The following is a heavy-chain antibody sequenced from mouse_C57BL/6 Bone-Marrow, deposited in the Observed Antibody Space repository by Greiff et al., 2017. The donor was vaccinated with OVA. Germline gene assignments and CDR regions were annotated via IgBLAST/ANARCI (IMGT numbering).Heavy chain of an antibody. Sequence: QVQLQQSGPGLVQPSQSLSITCTVSGFSLTSYGVHWVRQSPGKGLEWLGVIWSGGSTDHNAAFISRLSISKDNSKSQVFFKMNSLQADDTAIYYCASYDYDAMDYWGQGTSVTVSS. CDR3: ASYDYDAMDY. D-gene: IGHD1-1*02. J-gene: IGHJ4*01. V-gene: IGHV2-2*01. CDR1: GFSLTSYG. CDR2: IWSGGST.